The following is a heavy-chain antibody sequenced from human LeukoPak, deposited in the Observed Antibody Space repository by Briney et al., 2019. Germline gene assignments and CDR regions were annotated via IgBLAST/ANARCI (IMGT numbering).Heavy chain of an antibody. CDR3: AKPIAAAGSGFDY. Sequence: GGSLRLSCAASGFTFSDYYMSWIRQAPGKGLEWVSIISGSGDNTYYTDSVKGRFTISRDNSKNTLFLQMNSLRAEDTAVYYCAKPIAAAGSGFDYWGQGTLVTVSS. D-gene: IGHD6-13*01. CDR2: ISGSGDNT. CDR1: GFTFSDYY. V-gene: IGHV3-23*01. J-gene: IGHJ4*02.